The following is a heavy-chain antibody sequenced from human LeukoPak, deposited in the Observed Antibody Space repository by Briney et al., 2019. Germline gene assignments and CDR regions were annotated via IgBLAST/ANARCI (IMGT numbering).Heavy chain of an antibody. CDR2: SGSSSSYT. Sequence: AGGSLRLSCAASGFTFSDYYMSCIRQAPGKGLEWVSYSGSSSSYTKYADSVKGRFTISRDNAKNSLYLQMNSLRAEDTAVYYCARGGVTTAFDIWGQGTMVTVSS. V-gene: IGHV3-11*06. CDR1: GFTFSDYY. CDR3: ARGGVTTAFDI. J-gene: IGHJ3*02. D-gene: IGHD3-10*01.